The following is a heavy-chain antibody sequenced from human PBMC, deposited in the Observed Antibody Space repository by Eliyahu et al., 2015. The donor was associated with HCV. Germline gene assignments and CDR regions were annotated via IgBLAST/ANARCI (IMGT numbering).Heavy chain of an antibody. V-gene: IGHV3-23*01. D-gene: IGHD2-2*01. CDR1: GFTFSSYA. CDR2: ISGSGGST. J-gene: IGHJ4*02. CDR3: AKAGCSSTSCYFDY. Sequence: EVQLLESGGGLVQPGGSLRLSCAXSGFTFSSYAXXGVRQAPGKGLEWVSAISGSGGSTYYADSVKGRFTISRDNSKNTLYLQMNSLRAEDTAVYYCAKAGCSSTSCYFDYWGQGTLVTVSS.